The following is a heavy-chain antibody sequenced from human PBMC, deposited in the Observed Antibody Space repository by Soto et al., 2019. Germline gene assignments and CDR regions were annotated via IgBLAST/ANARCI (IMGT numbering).Heavy chain of an antibody. CDR3: AREGYSYGPIDY. CDR2: INAGNGNT. Sequence: ASVKVSCKASGYTFTSYAMHWVRQAPGQRLEWMGWINAGNGNTKYSQKFQGRVTITRDTSASTAYMELSSLRSEDTAVYYCAREGYSYGPIDYWGQGTLVTGSS. CDR1: GYTFTSYA. D-gene: IGHD5-18*01. J-gene: IGHJ4*02. V-gene: IGHV1-3*01.